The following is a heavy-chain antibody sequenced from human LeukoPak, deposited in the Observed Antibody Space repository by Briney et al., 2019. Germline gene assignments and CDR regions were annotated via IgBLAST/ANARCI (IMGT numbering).Heavy chain of an antibody. Sequence: PGGSLRLSCAASGFTFSSYSMNWVRQAPGKGLEWVSYISSSSSTIYYADSVKGRFTISRDNAKNSLYLQMNSLRAEDTALYYCARGASSIPRYFDYWGQGTLVTVSS. CDR2: ISSSSSTI. J-gene: IGHJ4*02. CDR3: ARGASSIPRYFDY. V-gene: IGHV3-48*04. CDR1: GFTFSSYS. D-gene: IGHD2-2*01.